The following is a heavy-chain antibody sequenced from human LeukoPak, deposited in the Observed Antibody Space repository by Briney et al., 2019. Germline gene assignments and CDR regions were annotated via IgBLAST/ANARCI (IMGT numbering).Heavy chain of an antibody. CDR1: GDSISSGSHY. J-gene: IGHJ4*02. D-gene: IGHD5-18*01. Sequence: PSETLSLTCIVSGDSISSGSHYWAWVRQPPGKGLEWIASMLYSGNTYYNPSLKSRVTISVDTSKNQFSLKLSSVTAADTAVYYCARAPRGYSYGPAPPLYYFDYWGQGTLVTVSS. CDR3: ARAPRGYSYGPAPPLYYFDY. V-gene: IGHV4-39*01. CDR2: MLYSGNT.